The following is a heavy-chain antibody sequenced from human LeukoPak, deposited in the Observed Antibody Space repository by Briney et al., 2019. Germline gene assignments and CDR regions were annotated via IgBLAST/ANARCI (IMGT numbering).Heavy chain of an antibody. CDR2: INTNTGNP. CDR1: GYSFTGSA. V-gene: IGHV7-4-1*02. Sequence: ASVKVSCKASGYSFTGSAMNWVRQAPGQGLEWMGWINTNTGNPTYAQGFTGRFVFSLDTSVSTAYIQISSLKTEDTAVYFCARSQTYGDHPPFDYWGQGTLVTVSS. J-gene: IGHJ4*02. D-gene: IGHD4-17*01. CDR3: ARSQTYGDHPPFDY.